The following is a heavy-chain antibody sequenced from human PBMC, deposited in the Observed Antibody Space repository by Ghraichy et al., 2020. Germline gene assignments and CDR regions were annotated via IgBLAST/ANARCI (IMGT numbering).Heavy chain of an antibody. V-gene: IGHV3-21*01. J-gene: IGHJ4*02. Sequence: GGSLRLSCAASGFTFSSYSMNWVRQAPGKGLEWVSSISSSSSYIYYADSVKGRFTISRDNAKNSLYLQMNSLRAEDTAVYYCARDHVGATPGGFDYWGQGTLVTVSS. CDR1: GFTFSSYS. D-gene: IGHD1-26*01. CDR2: ISSSSSYI. CDR3: ARDHVGATPGGFDY.